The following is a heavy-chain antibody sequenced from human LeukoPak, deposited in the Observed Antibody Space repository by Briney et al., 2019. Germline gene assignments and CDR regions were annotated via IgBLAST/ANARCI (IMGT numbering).Heavy chain of an antibody. D-gene: IGHD3-9*01. CDR2: IYYSGST. CDR1: GGSISSSSYY. V-gene: IGHV4-39*07. CDR3: AKEGDYDILTGYPRGIDY. J-gene: IGHJ4*02. Sequence: SETLSLTCTVSGGSISSSSYYWGWIRQPPGKGLEWIGSIYYSGSTYYNPSLKSRVTISVDTSKNQFSLKLSSVTAADTAVYYCAKEGDYDILTGYPRGIDYWGQGTLVTVSS.